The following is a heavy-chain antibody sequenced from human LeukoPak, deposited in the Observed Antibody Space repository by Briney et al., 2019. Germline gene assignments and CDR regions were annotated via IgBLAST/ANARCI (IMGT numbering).Heavy chain of an antibody. CDR2: IYGDGDT. Sequence: GGSLRLSCVGSGFTVNDNYMSWVRQAPGKGLEWVSVIYGDGDTRYADSVKGRFTISRDNSKNTLYLQMNSLRAEDTAVYYCAKDQSSGYYRYYYYYYGMDVWGQGTTVTVSS. D-gene: IGHD3-22*01. J-gene: IGHJ6*02. CDR3: AKDQSSGYYRYYYYYYGMDV. V-gene: IGHV3-53*01. CDR1: GFTVNDNY.